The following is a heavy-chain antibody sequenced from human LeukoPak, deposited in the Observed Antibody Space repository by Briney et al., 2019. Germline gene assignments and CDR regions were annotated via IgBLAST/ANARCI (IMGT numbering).Heavy chain of an antibody. CDR1: GFTFSSYA. V-gene: IGHV3-23*01. D-gene: IGHD4-17*01. CDR2: ISGSGGST. Sequence: PGGSLRLSCAASGFTFSSYAMSWVRQAPGKGLEWVSAISGSGGSTYYADSVKGRFTISRDNSKNTLYLQMNSLRAEDTAVYYCAKFRGATTGQYHMDVWGKGTTVTVSS. J-gene: IGHJ6*03. CDR3: AKFRGATTGQYHMDV.